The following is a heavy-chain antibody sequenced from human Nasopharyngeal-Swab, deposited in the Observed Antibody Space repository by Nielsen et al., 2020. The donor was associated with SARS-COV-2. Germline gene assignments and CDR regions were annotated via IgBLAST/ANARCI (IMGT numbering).Heavy chain of an antibody. D-gene: IGHD5-12*01. CDR3: ASEYSGYDHGD. CDR1: GYTFTGYY. J-gene: IGHJ4*02. CDR2: INPNSGGT. Sequence: ASVKVSCKASGYTFTGYYMHWVRQAPGQGLEWMGWINPNSGGTNYAQKFQGWVTMTRDTSISTAYMELSSLRSEDTAVYYCASEYSGYDHGDWGQGTLVTVSS. V-gene: IGHV1-2*04.